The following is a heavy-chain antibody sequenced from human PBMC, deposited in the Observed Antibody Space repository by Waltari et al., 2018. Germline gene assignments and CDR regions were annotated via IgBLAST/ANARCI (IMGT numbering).Heavy chain of an antibody. CDR3: ARDRRRYSSLGAFDI. CDR2: IYYSGST. Sequence: QVQLQESGPGLVKPSQTLSLTCTVSGGSISSGGYYWSWIRQHPGKGLEWIGYIYYSGSTYYNPSLKSRVTISVDTSKNQFSPKLSSVTAADTAVYYCARDRRRYSSLGAFDIWGQGTMVTVSS. J-gene: IGHJ3*02. V-gene: IGHV4-31*03. D-gene: IGHD6-13*01. CDR1: GGSISSGGYY.